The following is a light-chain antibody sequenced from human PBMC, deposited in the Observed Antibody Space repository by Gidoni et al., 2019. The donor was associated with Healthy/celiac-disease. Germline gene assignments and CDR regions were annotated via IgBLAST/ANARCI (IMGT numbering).Light chain of an antibody. CDR3: QQANSFPFT. CDR1: QDISSW. V-gene: IGKV1-12*01. CDR2: AAS. J-gene: IGKJ3*01. Sequence: DIQMTQSPSSVSASVGDRVTITCRASQDISSWLAWYQQKPGKAPKLLIFAASNLQGGVPSRFSGSGSGTHFTLTISSLHPEDFATYYCQQANSFPFTFGPGTKVEIK.